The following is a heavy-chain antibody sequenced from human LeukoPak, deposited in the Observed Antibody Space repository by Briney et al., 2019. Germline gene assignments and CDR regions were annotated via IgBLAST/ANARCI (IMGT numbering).Heavy chain of an antibody. V-gene: IGHV4-39*07. CDR1: GGSISSSSYY. CDR3: ARRDRWSYYDSTGNDYFYY. CDR2: IYYSGST. D-gene: IGHD3-22*01. J-gene: IGHJ4*02. Sequence: SETLSLTCTVSGGSISSSSYYWGWIRQPPGKGLEWIGSIYYSGSTYYNPSLKSRVTISVDTSKNQFSLKLSSVTAADTAVYYLARRDRWSYYDSTGNDYFYYWGQGTLVTVSS.